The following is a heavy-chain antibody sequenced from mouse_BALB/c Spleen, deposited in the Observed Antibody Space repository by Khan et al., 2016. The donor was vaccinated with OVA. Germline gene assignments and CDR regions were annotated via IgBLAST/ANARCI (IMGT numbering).Heavy chain of an antibody. D-gene: IGHD3-3*01. CDR3: ARDDGDVFAY. J-gene: IGHJ3*01. CDR1: GFNIKDTY. CDR2: IDPANGIS. V-gene: IGHV14-3*02. Sequence: VQLQQSGAELVKPGASVKLSCTASGFNIKDTYMHWVKQRPEQGLEWIGRIDPANGISKYDPKFQGKATITADTSSNTASLQLSSLTSEDTAVYYCARDDGDVFAYWGQGTLVTVSA.